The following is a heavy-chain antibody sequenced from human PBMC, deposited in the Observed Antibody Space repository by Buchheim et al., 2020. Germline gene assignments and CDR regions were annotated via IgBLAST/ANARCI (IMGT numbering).Heavy chain of an antibody. CDR1: GFTFSSSA. V-gene: IGHV3-30*04. CDR3: ARDVYDNEYSSSAREYYFDY. CDR2: ISYDGSNK. J-gene: IGHJ4*02. D-gene: IGHD6-6*01. Sequence: QVQLVESGGGVVQPGRSLRLSCAASGFTFSSSAMHWVRQAPGKGLEWVAVISYDGSNKYYADSVKGRFTISRDNSKNTLYLQMNSLRAEDTAVYYCARDVYDNEYSSSAREYYFDYWGQGTL.